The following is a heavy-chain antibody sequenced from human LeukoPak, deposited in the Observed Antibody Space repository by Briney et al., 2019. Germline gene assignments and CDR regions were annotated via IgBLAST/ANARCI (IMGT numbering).Heavy chain of an antibody. CDR2: IIPIFGTA. CDR1: GGTFSSYA. D-gene: IGHD2-2*01. J-gene: IGHJ5*02. Sequence: SVKVSCKASGGTFSSYAISWVRQAPGQGREWMGGIIPIFGTANYAQKFQGRVTITADKSSSTAYMELSSLRSEDTAVYYCARYCSSTSCYFFDPWGQGTLVTVSS. CDR3: ARYCSSTSCYFFDP. V-gene: IGHV1-69*06.